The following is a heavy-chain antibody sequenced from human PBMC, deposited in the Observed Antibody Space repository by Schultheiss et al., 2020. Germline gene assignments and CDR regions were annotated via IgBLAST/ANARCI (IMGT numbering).Heavy chain of an antibody. CDR3: ARSYITGTTGYFDY. D-gene: IGHD1-7*01. CDR1: GLSLTTIGMR. Sequence: SGPTLVKPTQTLTLTCTLSGLSLTTIGMRVSWIRQPPGKALEWLARIDWDDDKFYSTSLKTRLTISKDTSKNHVVLTMTNMDPVDTATYYCARSYITGTTGYFDYWGQGTLVTVSS. V-gene: IGHV2-70*04. J-gene: IGHJ4*02. CDR2: IDWDDDK.